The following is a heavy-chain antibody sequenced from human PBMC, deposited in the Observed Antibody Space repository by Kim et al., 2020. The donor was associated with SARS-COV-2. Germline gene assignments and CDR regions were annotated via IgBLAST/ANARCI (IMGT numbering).Heavy chain of an antibody. CDR3: AKDGPGMVITPYYFDY. J-gene: IGHJ4*02. CDR1: GFTFSSYG. Sequence: GGSLRLSCAASGFTFSSYGMHWVRQAPGKGLEWVAVISYDGSNKYYADSVKGRFTISRDNSKNTLYLQMNSLRAEDTAVYYCAKDGPGMVITPYYFDYWGQGTLVTVSS. CDR2: ISYDGSNK. V-gene: IGHV3-30*18. D-gene: IGHD3-22*01.